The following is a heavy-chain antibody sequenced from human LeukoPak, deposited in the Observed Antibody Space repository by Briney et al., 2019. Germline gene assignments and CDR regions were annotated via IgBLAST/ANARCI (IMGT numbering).Heavy chain of an antibody. V-gene: IGHV3-23*01. J-gene: IGHJ6*02. CDR2: ISSSGDNR. Sequence: GGSLRLSCAASGFTFSRCPMSWVRQAPGKGLEWVSAISSSGDNRHYAGSVKGRFTISRDNADNSLFLQMNSLRAEDTAVYYCARALGDQPDYYYGMDVWGQGTTVTVSS. CDR3: ARALGDQPDYYYGMDV. CDR1: GFTFSRCP. D-gene: IGHD2-2*01.